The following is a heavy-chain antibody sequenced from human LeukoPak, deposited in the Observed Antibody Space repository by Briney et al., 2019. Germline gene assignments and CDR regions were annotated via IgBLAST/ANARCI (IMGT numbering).Heavy chain of an antibody. CDR3: ARDRAPGVLRYFDWLSDPSRWFDP. Sequence: GASVKVSCKASGYTFTSYGISWVRQAPGQGLEWMGWISAYNGNTNYAQKLQSRVTMTTDTSTSTAYMELRSLRSDDTAVYYCARDRAPGVLRYFDWLSDPSRWFDPWGQGTLVTVSS. J-gene: IGHJ5*02. D-gene: IGHD3-9*01. CDR1: GYTFTSYG. CDR2: ISAYNGNT. V-gene: IGHV1-18*01.